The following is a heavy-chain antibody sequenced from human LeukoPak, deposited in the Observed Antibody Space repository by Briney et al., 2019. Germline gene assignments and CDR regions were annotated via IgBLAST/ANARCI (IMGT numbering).Heavy chain of an antibody. V-gene: IGHV4-61*01. CDR2: IYYSGST. J-gene: IGHJ3*02. CDR3: ARRGQSAFDI. Sequence: SETLSLTRTVSGGSVSSGSYYWSWIRQPPGKGLEWIGYIYYSGSTTYNPSLKSRATMSVDTSKNQFSLNLSSVTAADTAVYYCARRGQSAFDIWGQGTMVTVSS. D-gene: IGHD3-10*01. CDR1: GGSVSSGSYY.